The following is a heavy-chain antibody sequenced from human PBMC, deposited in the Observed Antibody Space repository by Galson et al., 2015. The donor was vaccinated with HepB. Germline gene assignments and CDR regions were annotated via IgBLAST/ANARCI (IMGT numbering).Heavy chain of an antibody. Sequence: SLRLSCAASGFTFNNYAMSWVRQTAGKGLEWVAALSISGDDAYYAGSVTGRFTISRDNSKNTLFLQMNSLRAEDPAIYYCAKDSLGDDEFICSFDYWGQGALVTVSS. V-gene: IGHV3-23*01. CDR1: GFTFNNYA. J-gene: IGHJ4*02. CDR3: AKDSLGDDEFICSFDY. CDR2: LSISGDDA. D-gene: IGHD3-16*01.